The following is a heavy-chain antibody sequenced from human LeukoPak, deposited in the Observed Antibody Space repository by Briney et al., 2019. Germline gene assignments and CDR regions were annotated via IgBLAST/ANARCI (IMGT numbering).Heavy chain of an antibody. J-gene: IGHJ5*02. CDR1: GFTFSSYD. V-gene: IGHV3-48*03. Sequence: PGGSLRLSCAASGFTFSSYDMNWVRQAPGKGLERVSYISSSGSTIYYADSVKGRFTISRDNSKNTLYLQMNSLRAEDTAVYYCARAGHYYDSSGHNWFDPWGQGTLVTVSS. CDR2: ISSSGSTI. CDR3: ARAGHYYDSSGHNWFDP. D-gene: IGHD3-22*01.